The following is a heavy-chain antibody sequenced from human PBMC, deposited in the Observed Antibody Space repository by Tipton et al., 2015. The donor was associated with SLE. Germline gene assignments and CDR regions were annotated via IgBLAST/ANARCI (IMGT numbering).Heavy chain of an antibody. Sequence: SLRLSCATSGFTFTNAWMSWVRQAPGKGLEWVGLIKSKNDGGTTDYAAPVKGRFTISRDESNNTLNLQMNSLKTEDTAVYYCTTDNWNDNYFDYWGQGTLVTVSS. CDR1: GFTFTNAW. CDR2: IKSKNDGGTT. J-gene: IGHJ4*02. D-gene: IGHD1-20*01. V-gene: IGHV3-15*01. CDR3: TTDNWNDNYFDY.